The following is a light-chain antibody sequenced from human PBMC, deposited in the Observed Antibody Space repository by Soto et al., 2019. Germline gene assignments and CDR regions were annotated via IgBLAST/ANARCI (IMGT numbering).Light chain of an antibody. CDR2: DAS. Sequence: EIVLTQSPGTLSVSPGERATLSCRASQSVSSHLVWFQQKPGQAPRLLIYDASTRATGIPDRFSGSGSGTDFTLSISRLEPEDFAVYWCQHYGNSPTLGQGTKVDIK. V-gene: IGKV3-20*01. CDR1: QSVSSH. CDR3: QHYGNSPT. J-gene: IGKJ1*01.